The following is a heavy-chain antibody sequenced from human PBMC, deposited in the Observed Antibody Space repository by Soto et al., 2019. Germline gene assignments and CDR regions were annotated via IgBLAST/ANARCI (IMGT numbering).Heavy chain of an antibody. CDR1: GFTVSNNH. J-gene: IGHJ4*02. D-gene: IGHD3-16*01. Sequence: VQLVESGGGLIQPGGSLRLSCAASGFTVSNNHMTWVRQAAGKGLELVSFVHGGGSTSYADSVKGRFTISRDNSKNTLYLPMDSRRAEDTAIYYCAGRLTTAASLDYWGRGTLVTVSS. V-gene: IGHV3-53*01. CDR2: VHGGGST. CDR3: AGRLTTAASLDY.